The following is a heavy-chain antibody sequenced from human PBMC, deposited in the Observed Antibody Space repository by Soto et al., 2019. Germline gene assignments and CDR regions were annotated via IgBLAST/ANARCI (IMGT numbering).Heavy chain of an antibody. D-gene: IGHD6-13*01. J-gene: IGHJ5*02. Sequence: GGSLRLSCAASGFTFSDYYMSWIRQAPGKGLEWVSYISSSSSYTNYADSVKGRFTISRDNAKNSLYLQMNSLRAEDTAVYYCARDSDSSSWPNWFDPWGQGTLVTVSS. CDR1: GFTFSDYY. CDR2: ISSSSSYT. V-gene: IGHV3-11*06. CDR3: ARDSDSSSWPNWFDP.